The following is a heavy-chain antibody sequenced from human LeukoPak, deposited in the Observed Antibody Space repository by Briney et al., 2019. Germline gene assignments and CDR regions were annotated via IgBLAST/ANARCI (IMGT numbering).Heavy chain of an antibody. Sequence: GASVKVSCKVSGYTLTELSMHWVRQAPGKGLEWMGGFDPEDGETIYAQKFQGRVTMTEDTSTDAAYMELSSLRSEDTAVYYCATDGIAAAGRMFDYWGQGTLATVSS. CDR2: FDPEDGET. V-gene: IGHV1-24*01. CDR1: GYTLTELS. CDR3: ATDGIAAAGRMFDY. D-gene: IGHD6-13*01. J-gene: IGHJ4*02.